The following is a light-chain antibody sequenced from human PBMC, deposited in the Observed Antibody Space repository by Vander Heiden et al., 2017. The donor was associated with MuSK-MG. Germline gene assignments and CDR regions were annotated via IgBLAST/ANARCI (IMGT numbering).Light chain of an antibody. CDR2: RNN. CDR1: SNNVGNQG. V-gene: IGLV10-54*01. Sequence: QAGLTQPPSVSKGLRQTATPTCTGNSNNVGNQGAAWLQQHQGHHTKLLSFRNNNRPSGISERLAASRARKQESRPTTGLQPEEEADASGSAWDSRLRALGFGGGTKLTVL. CDR3: SAWDSRLRALG. J-gene: IGLJ2*01.